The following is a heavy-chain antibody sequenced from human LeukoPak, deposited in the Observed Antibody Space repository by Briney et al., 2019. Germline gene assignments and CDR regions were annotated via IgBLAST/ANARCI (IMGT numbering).Heavy chain of an antibody. CDR3: ARGFGALAHDALDI. Sequence: SETLSLTCAVYGGSFSGYYWSWIRQPPGKGLEWIGEINHSGSTNYNPSLKSRVTISVDTSKNQFSLKLSSVTAADTAVYYCARGFGALAHDALDIWGQGTMVTVSS. CDR1: GGSFSGYY. D-gene: IGHD3-16*01. V-gene: IGHV4-34*01. CDR2: INHSGST. J-gene: IGHJ3*02.